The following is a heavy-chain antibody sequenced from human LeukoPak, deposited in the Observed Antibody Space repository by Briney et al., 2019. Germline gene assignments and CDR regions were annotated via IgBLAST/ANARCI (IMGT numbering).Heavy chain of an antibody. V-gene: IGHV4-34*01. Sequence: SETLSLTCAVYGGSFSGYYWSWIRQPPGKGLEWIGEINHSGSTNYNPSLKSRVTISVDTSKNQFSLKLSSVTAADTAVYYCARIGYCSGTSCLTGTYYFDYWGQGTLVTVSS. CDR3: ARIGYCSGTSCLTGTYYFDY. D-gene: IGHD2-2*01. CDR2: INHSGST. J-gene: IGHJ4*02. CDR1: GGSFSGYY.